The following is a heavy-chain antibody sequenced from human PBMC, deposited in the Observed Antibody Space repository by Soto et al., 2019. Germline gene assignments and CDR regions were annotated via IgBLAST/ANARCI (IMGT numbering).Heavy chain of an antibody. CDR1: GFTFSSYS. CDR2: ISSSSSTI. CDR3: ARDLLVFSSGWYRDY. J-gene: IGHJ4*02. D-gene: IGHD6-19*01. V-gene: IGHV3-48*02. Sequence: PGGSLRLSCAASGFTFSSYSMNWVRQAPGKGLEWVSYISSSSSTIHYADSVKGRFTISRDNAKNSLYMQMNSLRDEDTAVYYCARDLLVFSSGWYRDYWGQGTLVTVSS.